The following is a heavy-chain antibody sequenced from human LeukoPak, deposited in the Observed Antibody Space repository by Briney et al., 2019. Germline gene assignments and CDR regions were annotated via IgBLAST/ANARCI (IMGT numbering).Heavy chain of an antibody. Sequence: ASVKVSCKASGYSFTGYYMHWVRHAPGQGREWVGWVNPNRGGTNYAQKVQGRVTMTRDTSISTAYMELSRLGSDDTAVYYCASLYDILTGWDYFDYWGQGTLVTVSS. J-gene: IGHJ4*02. D-gene: IGHD3-9*01. V-gene: IGHV1-2*02. CDR2: VNPNRGGT. CDR3: ASLYDILTGWDYFDY. CDR1: GYSFTGYY.